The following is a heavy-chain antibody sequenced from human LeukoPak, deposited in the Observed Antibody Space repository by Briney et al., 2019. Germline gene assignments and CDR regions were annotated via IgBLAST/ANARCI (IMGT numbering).Heavy chain of an antibody. CDR1: GGSISSYY. CDR2: IYYSGST. Sequence: SETLSLTCTVSGGSISSYYWSWIRQPPGKGLEWIGYIYYSGSTYYNPSLKSRVTISVDTSKNQFSLKLSSVTAADTAVYYCARWDDSAWAFGNWGPGTLVTVSS. CDR3: ARWDDSAWAFGN. V-gene: IGHV4-59*08. D-gene: IGHD6-19*01. J-gene: IGHJ4*02.